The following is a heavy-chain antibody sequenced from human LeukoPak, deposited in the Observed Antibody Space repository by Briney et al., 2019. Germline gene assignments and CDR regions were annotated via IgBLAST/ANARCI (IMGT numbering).Heavy chain of an antibody. CDR2: IYYSGST. CDR3: ARHGLRRDGFPL. J-gene: IGHJ4*02. D-gene: IGHD5-24*01. Sequence: SETLSLTCTVSGGSLSSSSYYWGWIRQPPGKGLEWIGSIYYSGSTYYNPSLKSRVTISVDTSKNQFSLKLSSVTAADTAVYYCARHGLRRDGFPLWGQGTLVTVSS. CDR1: GGSLSSSSYY. V-gene: IGHV4-39*01.